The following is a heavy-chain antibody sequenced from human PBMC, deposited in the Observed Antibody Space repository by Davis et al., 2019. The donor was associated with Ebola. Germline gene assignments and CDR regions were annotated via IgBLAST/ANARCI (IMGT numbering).Heavy chain of an antibody. J-gene: IGHJ4*02. CDR1: GFTFSSYG. V-gene: IGHV3-30*03. CDR3: ATEGSYYVNGFDY. D-gene: IGHD1-26*01. Sequence: GESLKISCAASGFTFSSYGMHWVRQAPGKGLEWVAVISYDGSNKYYADSVKGRFTISRDNSKNTLYLQMNSLGAEDTAVYYCATEGSYYVNGFDYWGQGTLVTVSS. CDR2: ISYDGSNK.